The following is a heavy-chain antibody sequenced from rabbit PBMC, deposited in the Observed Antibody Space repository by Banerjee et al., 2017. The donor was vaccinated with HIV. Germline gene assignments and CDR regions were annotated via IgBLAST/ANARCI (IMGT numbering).Heavy chain of an antibody. CDR2: INTGSGST. CDR3: ARDRGVMPAFNL. V-gene: IGHV1S45*01. Sequence: QEQLEESGGDLVKPEGSLTLTCTVSGFSLSGYWMSWVRQAPGKGLEWIGYINTGSGSTDYASWAKGRFTISKTSSTTVTLQMTSLTAADTATYFCARDRGVMPAFNLWGPGTLVTVS. J-gene: IGHJ4*01. CDR1: GFSLSGYW.